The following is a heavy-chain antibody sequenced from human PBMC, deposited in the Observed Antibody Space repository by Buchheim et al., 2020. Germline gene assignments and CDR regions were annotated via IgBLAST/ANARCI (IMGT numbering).Heavy chain of an antibody. Sequence: QVQLVESGGGVVQPGRSLRLSCAASGFAFSSNGMHWVRQAPGKGLEWVAVVWYDGTKTYYGDSVKGRFTISRDNSKNTLYLQMNSLRAEDTALYYCARLDYVWGSYSGGLDYWGQGTL. D-gene: IGHD3-16*01. CDR1: GFAFSSNG. CDR3: ARLDYVWGSYSGGLDY. V-gene: IGHV3-33*01. J-gene: IGHJ4*02. CDR2: VWYDGTKT.